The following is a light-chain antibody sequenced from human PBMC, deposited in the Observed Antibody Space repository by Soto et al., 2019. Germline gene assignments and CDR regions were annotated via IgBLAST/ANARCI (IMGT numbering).Light chain of an antibody. CDR1: QSVYSY. J-gene: IGKJ4*01. V-gene: IGKV3-11*01. CDR3: QHRSDWPFT. Sequence: EVVLTQSPATLSLSPGERATLSCRASQSVYSYLAWYQQKPGQTPRLLISDVSNRATGIPARFSGSGYGTDFTLTISSLEPEDFAVYDCQHRSDWPFTFGGGTKVEIK. CDR2: DVS.